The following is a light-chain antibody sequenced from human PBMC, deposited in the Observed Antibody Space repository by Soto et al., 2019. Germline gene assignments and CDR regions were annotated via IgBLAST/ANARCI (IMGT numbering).Light chain of an antibody. Sequence: IQLTQSPSSLSASVGDRFTITFRASQDIVTYLAWYQQKPGKAPKLLIYLASTLQGGVPSRFSGSGSGTDFTLTISSLQPEDVATYYCQSLNSFPLTFGGGTKVDIK. CDR3: QSLNSFPLT. J-gene: IGKJ4*01. V-gene: IGKV1-9*01. CDR1: QDIVTY. CDR2: LAS.